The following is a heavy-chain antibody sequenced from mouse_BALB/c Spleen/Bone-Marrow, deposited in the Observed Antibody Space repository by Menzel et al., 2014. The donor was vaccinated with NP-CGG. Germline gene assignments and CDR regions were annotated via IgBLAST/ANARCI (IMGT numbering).Heavy chain of an antibody. V-gene: IGHV1S81*02. CDR2: IDPINGGT. CDR3: TRSNYGYWYFDV. J-gene: IGHJ1*01. Sequence: VQLQQSGAELVKPGASVKLSCKASGYTFTSYYMCWVRQRPGQGLEWIGEIDPINGGTNFSEKFKSRATLTVDKSSSTAFMQLSTLTSEDSAVYYCTRSNYGYWYFDVWGAGTTVTVSS. CDR1: GYTFTSYY. D-gene: IGHD1-1*01.